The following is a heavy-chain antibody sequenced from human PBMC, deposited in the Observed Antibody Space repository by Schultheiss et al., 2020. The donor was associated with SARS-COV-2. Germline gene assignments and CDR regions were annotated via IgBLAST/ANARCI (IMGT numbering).Heavy chain of an antibody. D-gene: IGHD2-8*01. CDR1: GYTFTGYY. V-gene: IGHV1-2*02. J-gene: IGHJ6*02. Sequence: ASVKVSCKASGYTFTGYYMHWLRQAPGQGLEWMGWINPNSGGTNYAQKFQGRVTMTRDTSISTAYMELSRLRSDDTAVYYCARDCTNADTTRDYYYYGMDVWGQGTLVTVSS. CDR3: ARDCTNADTTRDYYYYGMDV. CDR2: INPNSGGT.